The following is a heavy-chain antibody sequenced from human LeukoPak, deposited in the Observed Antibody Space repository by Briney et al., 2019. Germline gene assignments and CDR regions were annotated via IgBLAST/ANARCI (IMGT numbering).Heavy chain of an antibody. CDR2: INRDGSST. Sequence: GGYLRLSCAASGFTFSSHWMHWVRQGPGKGLVWVSRINRDGSSTTYADSVKGRFTISRDNAKNTLSLQMNSLRAEDTAVYYCAKGDGDFKPTIDFWGQGTLVTVSS. V-gene: IGHV3-74*03. CDR3: AKGDGDFKPTIDF. D-gene: IGHD4-17*01. CDR1: GFTFSSHW. J-gene: IGHJ4*02.